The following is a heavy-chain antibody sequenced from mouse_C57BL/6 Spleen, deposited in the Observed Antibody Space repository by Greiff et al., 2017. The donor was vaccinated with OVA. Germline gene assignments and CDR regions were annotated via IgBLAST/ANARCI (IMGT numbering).Heavy chain of an antibody. V-gene: IGHV1-26*01. Sequence: EVQLQQSGPELVKPGASVKISCKASGYTFTDYYMNWVKQSHGKSLEWIGDINPNNGGTSYNQKFKGKATLTVDKSSSTAYMELRSLTSEDSAVYDCARGLPSYAMDYWGQGTSVTVSS. CDR1: GYTFTDYY. J-gene: IGHJ4*01. CDR2: INPNNGGT. CDR3: ARGLPSYAMDY. D-gene: IGHD6-1*01.